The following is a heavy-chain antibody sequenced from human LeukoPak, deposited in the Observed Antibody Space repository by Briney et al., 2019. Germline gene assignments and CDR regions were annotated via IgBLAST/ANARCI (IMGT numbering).Heavy chain of an antibody. CDR3: ARSQAVAGLYYFDY. CDR2: IWYDGSNK. Sequence: GSLRLSCAASGFTFSSYGMHWVRQAPGRGLEWVAVIWYDGSNKYYADSVKGRFTISRDNSKNTLYLQMNSLRAEDTAVYYCARSQAVAGLYYFDYWGQGTLVTVSS. J-gene: IGHJ4*02. CDR1: GFTFSSYG. V-gene: IGHV3-33*01. D-gene: IGHD6-19*01.